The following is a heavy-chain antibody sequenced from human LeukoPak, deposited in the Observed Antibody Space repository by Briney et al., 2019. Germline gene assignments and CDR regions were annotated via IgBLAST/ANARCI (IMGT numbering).Heavy chain of an antibody. D-gene: IGHD6-13*01. V-gene: IGHV3-48*03. CDR1: GFTFSSYE. J-gene: IGHJ6*02. CDR3: ARERQQLGYYYGMDV. Sequence: GGSLRLSCAASGFTFSSYEMNWVRQAPGKGLEWVSYISSSGSTIYYADSVKGRFTISRDNAKNSLYLQMNSLRAEDTAVYYCARERQQLGYYYGMDVRGQGTTVTVSS. CDR2: ISSSGSTI.